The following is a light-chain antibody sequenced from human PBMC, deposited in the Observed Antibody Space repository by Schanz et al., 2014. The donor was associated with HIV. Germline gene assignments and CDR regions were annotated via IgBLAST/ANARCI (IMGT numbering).Light chain of an antibody. J-gene: IGKJ4*01. CDR1: QRLSSSY. V-gene: IGKV3-20*01. CDR3: QQYNHYPLT. CDR2: ATS. Sequence: EIVLTQSPGSLSLSPGGRATLSCGASQRLSSSYLAWYQQKRDQPPRLVIYATSTRAAGIPDRFSGTGSGTDFTLTISSLEPEDFAVYYCQQYNHYPLTFGGGTKIEI.